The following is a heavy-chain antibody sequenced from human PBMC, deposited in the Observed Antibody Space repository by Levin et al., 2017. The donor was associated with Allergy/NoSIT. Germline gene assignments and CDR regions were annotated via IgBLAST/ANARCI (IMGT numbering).Heavy chain of an antibody. CDR1: GGSITNTAYY. Sequence: SQTLSLTCTVSGGSITNTAYYWAWIRQPPGKGLEWIGSIYYTGSTYYDPSFLSRVTLSVDTSKNQFSVKLTSVTAADTAVYYCARQPRYVCTTNDVDTWGQGTLVTVSS. CDR2: IYYTGST. CDR3: ARQPRYVCTTNDVDT. D-gene: IGHD1-1*01. J-gene: IGHJ5*02. V-gene: IGHV4-39*01.